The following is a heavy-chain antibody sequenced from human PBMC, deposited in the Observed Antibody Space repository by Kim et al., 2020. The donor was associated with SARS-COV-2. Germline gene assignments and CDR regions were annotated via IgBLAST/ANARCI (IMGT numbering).Heavy chain of an antibody. CDR3: ARDQSSYYYYSSGYYPD. CDR2: ISYDGSNK. J-gene: IGHJ4*02. Sequence: GGSLRLSCAASGFTFSSYGMHWVRQAPGKGLEWVAVISYDGSNKYYADSVKGRFTISRDNSKNTLYLQMNSLRAEDTAVYYCARDQSSYYYYSSGYYPDWGQGTLVTVSS. CDR1: GFTFSSYG. D-gene: IGHD3-22*01. V-gene: IGHV3-33*05.